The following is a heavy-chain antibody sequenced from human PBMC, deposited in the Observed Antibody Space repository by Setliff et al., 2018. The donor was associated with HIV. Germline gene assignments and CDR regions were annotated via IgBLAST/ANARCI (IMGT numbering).Heavy chain of an antibody. Sequence: SVQVSCKASGGTFSASGFSWVRQAPGQGLEWMGGIIPAFGTADYAQKFQGRVTITADASTSTAYMELISLRSEDTAVYYCATEGAGGSYQRASALDLWGQGTMVTVSS. CDR1: GGTFSASG. V-gene: IGHV1-69*13. D-gene: IGHD1-26*01. CDR2: IIPAFGTA. CDR3: ATEGAGGSYQRASALDL. J-gene: IGHJ3*01.